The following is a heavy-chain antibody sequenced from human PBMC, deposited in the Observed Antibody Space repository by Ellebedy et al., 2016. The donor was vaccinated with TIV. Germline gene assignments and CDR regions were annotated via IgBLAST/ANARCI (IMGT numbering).Heavy chain of an antibody. D-gene: IGHD6-13*01. Sequence: PGGSLRLSCAASGFTFSSYGMHWVRQAPGKGLEWVAVIWYDGSNKYYADFVKGRFTISRDNSKNTLYLQMNSLRAEDTAVYYCARDEMPPPIAAAGDYYYYGMDVWGQGTTVTVSS. V-gene: IGHV3-33*01. CDR2: IWYDGSNK. CDR3: ARDEMPPPIAAAGDYYYYGMDV. J-gene: IGHJ6*02. CDR1: GFTFSSYG.